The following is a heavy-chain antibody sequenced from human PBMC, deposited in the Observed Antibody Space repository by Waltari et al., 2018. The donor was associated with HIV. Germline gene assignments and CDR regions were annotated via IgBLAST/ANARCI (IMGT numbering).Heavy chain of an antibody. V-gene: IGHV3-48*01. Sequence: EVQLVESGGGLVQPGGSLRLSCAASGFTFSSYSMNWVRQAPGKGLEWISYISSSSSTIYYADSVKGRFTISRDNAKNSLYLQMNSLRAEDTAVYYCARDHSSVYYDFDYWGQGTLVTVSS. J-gene: IGHJ4*02. CDR2: ISSSSSTI. D-gene: IGHD3-22*01. CDR3: ARDHSSVYYDFDY. CDR1: GFTFSSYS.